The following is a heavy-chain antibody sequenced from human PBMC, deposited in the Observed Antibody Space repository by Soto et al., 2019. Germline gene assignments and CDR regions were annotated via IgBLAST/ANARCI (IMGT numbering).Heavy chain of an antibody. V-gene: IGHV4-39*01. CDR1: GGSMRNSGYY. CDR2: MYNSGSI. J-gene: IGHJ6*02. CDR3: ASVVGSGTQAPAYGMDV. D-gene: IGHD3-10*01. Sequence: SETLSLTCTVSGGSMRNSGYYWGWIRQPPGKGLEWIGSMYNSGSILDNPSLKSRVTISVDTSKNQFSLRLSSVTAADTAVYYCASVVGSGTQAPAYGMDVWGQGTTVTVSS.